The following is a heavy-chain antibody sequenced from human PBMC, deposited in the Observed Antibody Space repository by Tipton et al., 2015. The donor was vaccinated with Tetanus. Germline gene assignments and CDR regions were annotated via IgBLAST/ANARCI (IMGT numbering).Heavy chain of an antibody. J-gene: IGHJ4*02. CDR2: ITETGRT. Sequence: TLSLTCNVSGVSVTTYHWSWIRQPPGKGLEWIGYITETGRTNYSPSLRNRLTISIDTSKTHFSLRLDSVTAADTAVYYCATDRRGPGEVRGLDNWGQGTLVTVSS. CDR1: GVSVTTYH. D-gene: IGHD3-10*01. CDR3: ATDRRGPGEVRGLDN. V-gene: IGHV4-59*02.